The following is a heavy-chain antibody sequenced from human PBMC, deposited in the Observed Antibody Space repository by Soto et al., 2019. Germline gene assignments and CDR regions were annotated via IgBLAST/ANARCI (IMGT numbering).Heavy chain of an antibody. CDR2: IKQDGSEK. CDR1: GFTFSSYW. D-gene: IGHD2-2*01. Sequence: GGSLRLSCAASGFTFSSYWMSWVRQAPGKGLEWVANIKQDGSEKYYVDSVKGRFTISRDNAKNSLYLQMNSLRAEDTAVYYCARPGRAEDIVVVPAAMAGYMDVWGKGTTVTVS. CDR3: ARPGRAEDIVVVPAAMAGYMDV. J-gene: IGHJ6*03. V-gene: IGHV3-7*01.